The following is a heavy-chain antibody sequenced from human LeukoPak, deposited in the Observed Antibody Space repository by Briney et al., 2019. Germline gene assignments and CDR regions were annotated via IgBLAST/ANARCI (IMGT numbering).Heavy chain of an antibody. J-gene: IGHJ4*02. V-gene: IGHV4-34*01. CDR3: ARGRRVVVPAAMGPDDPPFDY. CDR2: INHSGST. CDR1: GGSFSGYY. Sequence: PSETLSLTCAVYGGSFSGYYWSWIRQPPGKGLEWIGEINHSGSTNYNPSLKSRVTISIDTSKNQFSLKLSSVTAADTAVDYCARGRRVVVPAAMGPDDPPFDYWGQGTLVTVSS. D-gene: IGHD2-2*01.